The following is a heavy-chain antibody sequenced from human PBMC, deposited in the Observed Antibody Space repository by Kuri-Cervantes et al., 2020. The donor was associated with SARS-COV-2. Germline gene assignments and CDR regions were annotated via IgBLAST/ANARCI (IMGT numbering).Heavy chain of an antibody. CDR1: GFTFSNAR. CDR2: INSKTDGGAT. D-gene: IGHD3-22*01. Sequence: GGPLRLSCAASGFTFSNARMSWVRQAPGKGLEWVGRINSKTDGGATDYAAPVKGRFTISRDDSKNTLYLQMKSLKTEDPAVYFCTTEHSDSSGYYWALTDNSLFDPWGQGTLVTVSS. CDR3: TTEHSDSSGYYWALTDNSLFDP. V-gene: IGHV3-15*01. J-gene: IGHJ5*02.